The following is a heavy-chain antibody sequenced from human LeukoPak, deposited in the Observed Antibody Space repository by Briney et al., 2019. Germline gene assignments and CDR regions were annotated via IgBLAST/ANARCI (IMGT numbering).Heavy chain of an antibody. D-gene: IGHD6-13*01. Sequence: SETLSLTCTVSGGSISGYYWSWIRQPAGQGLEWIGRIYSNGDTRYNPSLQSRVTMSVDTSKNKLSLKLGPVTAADTAVYYCARAAGAAGGQYFDYWGQGTLVTVSS. V-gene: IGHV4-4*07. J-gene: IGHJ4*02. CDR2: IYSNGDT. CDR1: GGSISGYY. CDR3: ARAAGAAGGQYFDY.